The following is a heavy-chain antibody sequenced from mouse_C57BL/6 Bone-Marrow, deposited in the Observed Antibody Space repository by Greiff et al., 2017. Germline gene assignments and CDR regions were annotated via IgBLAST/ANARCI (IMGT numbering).Heavy chain of an antibody. D-gene: IGHD2-4*01. V-gene: IGHV1-85*01. CDR2: IYPRDGST. Sequence: QVQLQQSGPELVKPGASVKLSCKASGYTFTSYDINWVKQRPGQGLEWIGWIYPRDGSTKYNEKFKGKATLTVDTSSSTAYMELHSLTSEDSAVYFCARRGFYYDYDGFAYWGQGTLVTVSA. J-gene: IGHJ3*01. CDR3: ARRGFYYDYDGFAY. CDR1: GYTFTSYD.